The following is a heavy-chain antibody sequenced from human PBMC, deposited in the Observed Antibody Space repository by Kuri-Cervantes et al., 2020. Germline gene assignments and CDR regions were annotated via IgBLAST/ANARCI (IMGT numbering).Heavy chain of an antibody. V-gene: IGHV3-21*01. D-gene: IGHD3-22*01. J-gene: IGHJ4*02. CDR3: AKERYPYYYDSSGYYYFDY. Sequence: GGSLRLSCAASGFTFSSYSMNWVRQAPGKGLEWVSSISSSSSYIYYADSVKGRFTISRDNSKNTLYLQMNSLRAEDTAVYYCAKERYPYYYDSSGYYYFDYWGQGTLVTVSS. CDR1: GFTFSSYS. CDR2: ISSSSSYI.